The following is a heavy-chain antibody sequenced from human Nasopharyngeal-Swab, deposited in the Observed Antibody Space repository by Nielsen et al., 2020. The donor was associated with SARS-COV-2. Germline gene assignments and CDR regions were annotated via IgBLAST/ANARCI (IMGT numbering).Heavy chain of an antibody. D-gene: IGHD4-17*01. Sequence: GESLKISCAASGFTISSFVMHWVRQAPGKGLEWVAFIAHDASNEYYGDSVKGRFSISRDSSKNTLYLQMDSLRGEDTAVYYCARDAPAHYGAFYWGRGTLVTVSS. CDR3: ARDAPAHYGAFY. J-gene: IGHJ4*02. CDR1: GFTISSFV. V-gene: IGHV3-30*03. CDR2: IAHDASNE.